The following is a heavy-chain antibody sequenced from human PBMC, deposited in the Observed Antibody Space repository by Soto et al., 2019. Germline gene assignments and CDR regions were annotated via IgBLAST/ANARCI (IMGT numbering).Heavy chain of an antibody. CDR1: GFTFSSYA. Sequence: QVQLVESGGGVVQPGRSLRLSCAASGFTFSSYAMHWVRQAPGKGLEWVAVISYDGSNKYYADSVKGRFTISRDNSKNTLYLQMNSLRAEDTAVYYCARDLIVVVTATCGMDVWGQGTTVTVSS. D-gene: IGHD2-21*02. CDR2: ISYDGSNK. J-gene: IGHJ6*02. CDR3: ARDLIVVVTATCGMDV. V-gene: IGHV3-30-3*01.